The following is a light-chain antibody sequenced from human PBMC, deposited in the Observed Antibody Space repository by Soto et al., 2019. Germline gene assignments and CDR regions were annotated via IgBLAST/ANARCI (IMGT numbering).Light chain of an antibody. V-gene: IGKV1-6*01. Sequence: AIQMTQSPSSLSASVGDRVTITCRASQGIRIDLGWYQQKPGKAPKLLIYAASTLQTGVPSRFSGNGSGTDFTLTISSLQPEDFAVYYCQQRSNWPLTFGGGTKVDIK. CDR3: QQRSNWPLT. J-gene: IGKJ4*01. CDR2: AAS. CDR1: QGIRID.